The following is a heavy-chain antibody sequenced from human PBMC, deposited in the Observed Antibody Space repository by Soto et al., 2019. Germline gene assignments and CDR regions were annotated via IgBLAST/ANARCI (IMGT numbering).Heavy chain of an antibody. CDR2: IYHSGST. CDR3: ATAPGPY. J-gene: IGHJ4*02. Sequence: PSETLSLTCAFSGCSISSGGYSWSWIRQPPGKGLEWIGYIYHSGSTYYNPSLKSRVTISVDRSKNQFSLKLSSVTAADTAVYYCATAPGPYWGQGTLVTVSS. CDR1: GCSISSGGYS. V-gene: IGHV4-30-2*01.